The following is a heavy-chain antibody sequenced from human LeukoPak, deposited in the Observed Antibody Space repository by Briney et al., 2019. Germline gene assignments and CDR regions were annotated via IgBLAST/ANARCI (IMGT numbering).Heavy chain of an antibody. Sequence: GGSLRLSCAASGFTVSSNYMSWVRQAPGKGLEWVSVICSGGSTYYADSVKGRFTISRDNSKNTLYLQMNSLRAEDTAVYYCASRFLRLSAFDIWGQGTMVTVSS. CDR2: ICSGGST. CDR1: GFTVSSNY. J-gene: IGHJ3*02. D-gene: IGHD2-21*01. V-gene: IGHV3-66*02. CDR3: ASRFLRLSAFDI.